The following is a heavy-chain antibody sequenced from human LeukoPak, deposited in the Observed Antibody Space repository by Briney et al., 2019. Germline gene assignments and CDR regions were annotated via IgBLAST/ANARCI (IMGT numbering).Heavy chain of an antibody. D-gene: IGHD3-16*01. Sequence: GGSLRLSCAASGFTFSDYYMSWIRQAPGKGLEWVANVNREGSDKNYVDSVKGRFTISRDNAKNSLYLQMNSLRVEDTAVYYCARDGVPGGRDVWGQGTTVTVS. CDR2: VNREGSDK. V-gene: IGHV3-7*01. CDR1: GFTFSDYY. CDR3: ARDGVPGGRDV. J-gene: IGHJ6*02.